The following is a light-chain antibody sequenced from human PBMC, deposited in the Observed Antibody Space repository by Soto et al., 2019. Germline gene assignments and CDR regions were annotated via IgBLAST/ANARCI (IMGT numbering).Light chain of an antibody. J-gene: IGKJ4*01. CDR1: QTSGSNF. CDR3: QQYDSWPLT. CDR2: GAS. V-gene: IGKV3-20*01. Sequence: EIVLTQSPGTLSLSPGEGATLSCKTSQTSGSNFLAWYQQKPGQAPRLLIYGASTRATGIPDRFRGSGSGTEFTLTISSLQSEDFAVYYCQQYDSWPLTFGGGTKVDIK.